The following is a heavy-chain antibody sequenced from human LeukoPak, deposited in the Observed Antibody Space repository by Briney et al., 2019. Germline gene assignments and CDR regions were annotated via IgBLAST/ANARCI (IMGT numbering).Heavy chain of an antibody. CDR1: GGSFSGYY. J-gene: IGHJ3*02. V-gene: IGHV4-34*01. D-gene: IGHD6-13*01. CDR3: ARASNFPGRQLAPGDAFDI. Sequence: PSETLSPTCAVYGGSFSGYYWSWIRQPPGKGLEWIGEINHSGSTNYNPSLKSRVTISVDTSKNQFSLKLSSVTAADTAVYHCARASNFPGRQLAPGDAFDIWGQGTMVTVSS. CDR2: INHSGST.